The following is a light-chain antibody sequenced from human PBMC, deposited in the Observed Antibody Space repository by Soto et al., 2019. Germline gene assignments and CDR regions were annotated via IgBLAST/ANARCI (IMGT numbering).Light chain of an antibody. CDR2: GAS. J-gene: IGKJ4*01. CDR3: QQYNNWPPT. V-gene: IGKV3-15*01. Sequence: EIVMTQSPATLSVSPGERATLSCRASQSVSSNLAWYQQKPGQAPRLLIYGASTRATGIPARFSGSGSWTEFTLTISSLQSEDFAVDYCQQYNNWPPTFGGGTKVEIK. CDR1: QSVSSN.